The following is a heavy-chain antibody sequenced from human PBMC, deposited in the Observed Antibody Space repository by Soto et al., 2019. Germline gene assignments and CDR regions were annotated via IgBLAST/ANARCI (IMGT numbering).Heavy chain of an antibody. V-gene: IGHV3-7*01. CDR2: IKEDGTDK. CDR3: TRDMNV. Sequence: GGSLRLACAASGFTFSDYWMTWVRQAPGKGLEWVANIKEDGTDKYYVDSVRGRFTISRDNAKNSLYLQMNSLRAEDTAVYFCTRDMNVWGQGTTVTVSS. CDR1: GFTFSDYW. J-gene: IGHJ6*02.